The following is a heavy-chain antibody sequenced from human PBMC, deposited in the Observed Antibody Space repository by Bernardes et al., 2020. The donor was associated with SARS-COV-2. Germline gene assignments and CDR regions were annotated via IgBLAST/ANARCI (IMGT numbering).Heavy chain of an antibody. CDR1: GFTFSNYD. V-gene: IGHV3-13*01. J-gene: IGHJ4*02. Sequence: GGSLRLSCAASGFTFSNYDMHWVRQATGKGLEWVSTIGTAGDTYYPGSVKGRFTISRENAKNSLYLQMNSLRAGDTAVYYCARGSTMMGFDYWGQGTLVTVPS. CDR2: IGTAGDT. CDR3: ARGSTMMGFDY. D-gene: IGHD3-22*01.